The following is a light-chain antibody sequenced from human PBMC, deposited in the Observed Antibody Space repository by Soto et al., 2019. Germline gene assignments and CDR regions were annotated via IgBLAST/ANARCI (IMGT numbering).Light chain of an antibody. J-gene: IGLJ1*01. CDR1: SSNIGGNS. V-gene: IGLV2-14*01. CDR3: SSYTRSSISV. Sequence: QSVLTQPPSVSAAPGQRVTISCSGSSSNIGGNSVSWYQQLPGTAPKLLIYDVINRPSGVSFRFSGSKSGNTASLTISGLQAEDEAEYYCSSYTRSSISVFGTGTKVTVL. CDR2: DVI.